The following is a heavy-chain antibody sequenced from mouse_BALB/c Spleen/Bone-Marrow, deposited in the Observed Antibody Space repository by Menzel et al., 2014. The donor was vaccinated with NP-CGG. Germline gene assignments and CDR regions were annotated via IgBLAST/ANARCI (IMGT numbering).Heavy chain of an antibody. CDR3: TRTYEYFDY. CDR1: GYTFTTYW. CDR2: IYPSDNYT. V-gene: IGHV1-69*02. J-gene: IGHJ2*01. D-gene: IGHD2-3*01. Sequence: QVQLQQPGADLVRPGASVRLSCKAPGYTFTTYWINWVKQRPGQGLEWIGNIYPSDNYTNYNQKFKDRATLTVDKSSSTAYMQLSSPTSEDSAVYYCTRTYEYFDYWGQGTTLTVSS.